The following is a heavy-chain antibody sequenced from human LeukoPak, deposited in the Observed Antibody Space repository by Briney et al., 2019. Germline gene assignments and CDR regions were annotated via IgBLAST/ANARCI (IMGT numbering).Heavy chain of an antibody. D-gene: IGHD3-10*01. CDR1: GGSISSGGYY. CDR2: IYYSGST. CDR3: AREPWSGSEVDY. V-gene: IGHV4-31*03. J-gene: IGHJ4*02. Sequence: PSETLSLTCTVSGGSISSGGYYWSWIRQHPGKGLEWIGYIYYSGSTYYNPSLKSRVTISVDMSKNQFSLKLSSVTAADTAVYYCAREPWSGSEVDYWGQGTLVTVSS.